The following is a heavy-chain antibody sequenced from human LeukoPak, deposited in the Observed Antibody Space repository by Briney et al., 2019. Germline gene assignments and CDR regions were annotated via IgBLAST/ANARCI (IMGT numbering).Heavy chain of an antibody. J-gene: IGHJ4*02. Sequence: GGSLRLSCAASGFTLSSYAMSWVRQAPGKGLEWVSAISGNTYHADSVKGRFTISRDNSKNTLYLQMNSLRAEDTAVYYCAKGLGEYNWKTNFDYWGQGTLVTVSS. CDR3: AKGLGEYNWKTNFDY. D-gene: IGHD1-20*01. V-gene: IGHV3-23*01. CDR1: GFTLSSYA. CDR2: ISGNT.